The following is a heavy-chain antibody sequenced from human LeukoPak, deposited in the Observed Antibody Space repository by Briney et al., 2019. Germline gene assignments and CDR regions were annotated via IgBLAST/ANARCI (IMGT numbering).Heavy chain of an antibody. CDR3: VRGYCSGGTCYLDY. D-gene: IGHD2-15*01. J-gene: IGHJ4*02. V-gene: IGHV3-21*01. CDR2: ISSSSSYI. Sequence: GGSLRLSCAASGFSFSNYNMNWVCQAPGRGLEWVSSISSSSSYIYYADSLKGRFTISRDNAKNSLYLQVNSLRAEDTAVYFCVRGYCSGGTCYLDYWGQGTLVTVSS. CDR1: GFSFSNYN.